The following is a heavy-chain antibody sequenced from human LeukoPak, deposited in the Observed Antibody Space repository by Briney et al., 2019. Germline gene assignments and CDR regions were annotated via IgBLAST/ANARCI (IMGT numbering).Heavy chain of an antibody. Sequence: GASVKVSCKASGGTFSSYAISWVRQAPGQGLEWMGRIIPIFGTANYAQKFQGRVTITADKSTSTAYMELSSLRSEDTAVYYCARVGITGDGVDYWGQGTLVTVSS. CDR1: GGTFSSYA. V-gene: IGHV1-69*06. J-gene: IGHJ4*02. CDR3: ARVGITGDGVDY. D-gene: IGHD3-16*01. CDR2: IIPIFGTA.